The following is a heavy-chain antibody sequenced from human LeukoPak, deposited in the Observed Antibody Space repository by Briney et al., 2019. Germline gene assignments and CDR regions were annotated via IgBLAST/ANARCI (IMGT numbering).Heavy chain of an antibody. Sequence: GGSLRLSCAASGVAFSNYAMSWVRQALGKGLEWVAVISESGDGTYYAGSMKGRFTISRDNAKNMLYLQINSLRAEDTARYYCAKDIAQGYTFGSIEQDYWGQGTLVTVSS. D-gene: IGHD5-18*01. CDR3: AKDIAQGYTFGSIEQDY. CDR1: GVAFSNYA. CDR2: ISESGDGT. J-gene: IGHJ4*02. V-gene: IGHV3-23*01.